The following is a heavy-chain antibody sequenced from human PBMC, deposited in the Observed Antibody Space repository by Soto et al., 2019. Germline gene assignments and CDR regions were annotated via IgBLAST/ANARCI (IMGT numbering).Heavy chain of an antibody. CDR3: ARVKGVSSENRFDP. V-gene: IGHV3-53*01. CDR1: GFTVSSNY. Sequence: PGGSLRLSCAASGFTVSSNYMSWVRQAPGKGLEWVSVIYSGGSTYYADSVKGRFTISRDNSKNTLYLQMNSLRAEDTAVYYCARVKGVSSENRFDPWGQGTLVTVSS. J-gene: IGHJ5*02. CDR2: IYSGGST. D-gene: IGHD6-13*01.